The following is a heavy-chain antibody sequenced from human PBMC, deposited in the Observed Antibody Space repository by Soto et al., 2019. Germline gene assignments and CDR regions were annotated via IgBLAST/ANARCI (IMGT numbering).Heavy chain of an antibody. CDR1: GFTFSSYS. J-gene: IGHJ3*02. V-gene: IGHV3-21*01. D-gene: IGHD6-19*01. CDR2: ISSSSSYI. CDR3: ARDNSSDDAFDI. Sequence: EVQLVESGGGLVKPGGSLRLSCAASGFTFSSYSMNWVRQAPGKGLEWVSSISSSSSYIYYADSVKGRFTISRDNAKNSLYLQMNSLRAEDTAVYYCARDNSSDDAFDIWGQGTMVTVSS.